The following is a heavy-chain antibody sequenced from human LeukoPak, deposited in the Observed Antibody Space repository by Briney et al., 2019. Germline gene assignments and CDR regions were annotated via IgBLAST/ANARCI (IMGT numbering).Heavy chain of an antibody. Sequence: GGSLRLSCAASGFTFSRFWMSWVRQAPGKGPEWVANIKQDGSEKYYVDSVKGRFTISRDNAKNSLHLQMNCLRAEDTAMYYCASASPAGDYWGQGTLVTVSS. CDR3: ASASPAGDY. CDR2: IKQDGSEK. V-gene: IGHV3-7*01. CDR1: GFTFSRFW. D-gene: IGHD2-2*01. J-gene: IGHJ4*02.